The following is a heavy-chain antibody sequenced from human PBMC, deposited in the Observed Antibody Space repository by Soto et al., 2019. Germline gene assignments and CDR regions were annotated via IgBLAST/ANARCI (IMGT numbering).Heavy chain of an antibody. V-gene: IGHV1-46*01. D-gene: IGHD6-13*01. Sequence: QVQLVQSGAEVKEPGASVKVSCKASGYTFTSFYIHWVRQAPGQGLEWMAIINPTGGSTNYEQRFRGRVTLTMDTSTSTVYMELSGLRSEDTAVYYCARNLASADVWGQGTLVTVSS. CDR2: INPTGGST. J-gene: IGHJ4*02. CDR1: GYTFTSFY. CDR3: ARNLASADV.